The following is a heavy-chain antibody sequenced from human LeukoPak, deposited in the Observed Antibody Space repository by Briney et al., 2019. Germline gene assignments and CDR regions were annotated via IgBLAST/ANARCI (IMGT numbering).Heavy chain of an antibody. D-gene: IGHD3-22*01. CDR3: ARADDSSGYIDWYFDL. J-gene: IGHJ2*01. V-gene: IGHV4-34*01. Sequence: SETLSLTCAVYGGSFGGSYWSWIRQPPGEGLEWIGEINHSGSTNYNPSLKSRVTISVDTSKNQFSLKLSSVTAADTAVYYCARADDSSGYIDWYFDLWGRGTLVTVSS. CDR1: GGSFGGSY. CDR2: INHSGST.